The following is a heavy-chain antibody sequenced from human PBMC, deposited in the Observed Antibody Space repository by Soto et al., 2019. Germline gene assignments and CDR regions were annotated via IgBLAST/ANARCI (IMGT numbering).Heavy chain of an antibody. J-gene: IGHJ4*02. CDR1: GYSFTSYW. CDR2: IYPGDSDT. V-gene: IGHV5-51*01. D-gene: IGHD3-9*01. CDR3: ARHGPYDILTGYSFPLDY. Sequence: PGESLKISCEGSGYSFTSYWIGWVRQMPGKGLEWMGIIYPGDSDTRYSPSFQGQVTISADKSISTAYLQWSSLKASDTAMYYCARHGPYDILTGYSFPLDYWGQGTLVTVSS.